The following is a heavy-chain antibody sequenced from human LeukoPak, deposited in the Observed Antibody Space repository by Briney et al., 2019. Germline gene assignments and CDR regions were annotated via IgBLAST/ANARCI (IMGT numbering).Heavy chain of an antibody. J-gene: IGHJ4*02. CDR1: GGSISSSNW. V-gene: IGHV4-4*02. D-gene: IGHD3-22*01. CDR3: ATYYYDSSGYSDHSLFDY. CDR2: IYHSGST. Sequence: PSGTLSLTCAVSGGSISSSNWWSWVRQPPGKGLEWIGEIYHSGSTNYNPSLKSRVTISVDKSKNQFSLKLSSVTAADTAVYYCATYYYDSSGYSDHSLFDYWGQGTLVTVSS.